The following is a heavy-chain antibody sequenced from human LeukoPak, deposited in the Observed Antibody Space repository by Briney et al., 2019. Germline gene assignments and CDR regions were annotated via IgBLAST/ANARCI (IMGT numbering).Heavy chain of an antibody. D-gene: IGHD1-7*01. Sequence: SETLSLTCAVYGGSFSGYYWSWIRQPPGKGLEWIGEINHSGSTNYNPSLKSRVTISIGTSKNQFSLKLTSVTAADTAVYYCARAAVPDNWNYLWYFDLWGRGTLVTVSS. J-gene: IGHJ2*01. V-gene: IGHV4-34*01. CDR1: GGSFSGYY. CDR2: INHSGST. CDR3: ARAAVPDNWNYLWYFDL.